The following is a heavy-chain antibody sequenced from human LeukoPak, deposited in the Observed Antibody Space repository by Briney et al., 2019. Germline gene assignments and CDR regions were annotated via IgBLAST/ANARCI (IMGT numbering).Heavy chain of an antibody. J-gene: IGHJ4*02. CDR3: ARGYRSFDY. CDR1: GFTFSNYG. CDR2: IRYDGSNK. Sequence: GESLRLSCAASGFTFSNYGMHWVRQAPGKGLEWVAFIRYDGSNKSYADSVKGRFTISRDNAKNTLYLQMNSLRAEDTAVYYCARGYRSFDYWGQGTLVTVSS. V-gene: IGHV3-30*02. D-gene: IGHD1-1*01.